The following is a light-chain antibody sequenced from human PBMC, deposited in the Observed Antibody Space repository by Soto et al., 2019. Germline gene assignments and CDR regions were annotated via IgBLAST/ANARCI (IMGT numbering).Light chain of an antibody. Sequence: EIVLTQSPGTLSLSPGERATLSCRASHSVSSSYLAWYQQKPGQAPRLLIYGASIRATGIPDRFSGSGSGTDFTLTISRREPEDFAVYYCQQYGSSPPYTFGQGTKLEIK. J-gene: IGKJ2*01. V-gene: IGKV3-20*01. CDR3: QQYGSSPPYT. CDR1: HSVSSSY. CDR2: GAS.